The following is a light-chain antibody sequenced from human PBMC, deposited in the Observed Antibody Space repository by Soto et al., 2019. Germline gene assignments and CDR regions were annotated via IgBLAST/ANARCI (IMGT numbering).Light chain of an antibody. CDR3: SSYTSSSSYV. CDR2: DVS. V-gene: IGLV2-14*03. Sequence: QSALTQPASVSDSPGQSLTLSCIGPSSDIGGFNHVSWHQQHPGKAPKLIIYDVSNRPSGVSNRFSGSKTGNTASLVISGLQAEDEADYYCSSYTSSSSYVFGSGTKLTVL. J-gene: IGLJ1*01. CDR1: SSDIGGFNH.